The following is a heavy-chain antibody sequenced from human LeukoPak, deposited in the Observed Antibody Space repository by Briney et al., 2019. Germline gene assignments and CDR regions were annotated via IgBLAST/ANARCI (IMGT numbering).Heavy chain of an antibody. Sequence: PGGSLRLSCEASGFTFSDFHMNWIRQAPGKGLDWVSYITSSTGYTNYADSVKGRFTISRDNAKNLLYLQMNSLRAEDTAFYYCARGDYYYDSSGYPDKFDYWGQGTLVTVSS. V-gene: IGHV3-11*06. J-gene: IGHJ4*02. D-gene: IGHD3-22*01. CDR3: ARGDYYYDSSGYPDKFDY. CDR1: GFTFSDFH. CDR2: ITSSTGYT.